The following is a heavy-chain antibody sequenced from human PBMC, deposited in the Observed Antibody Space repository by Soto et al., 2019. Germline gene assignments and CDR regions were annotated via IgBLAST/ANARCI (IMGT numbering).Heavy chain of an antibody. D-gene: IGHD3-16*01. Sequence: QVQLVQSGAEVKRPGSSVKVSCKASGDTFSTFTLSWMRQAPGQGLEWMGGIVPIFQTANYARNFQGRLTITADESTTTAYMELSSLLSEDTALYFCATTLGLTSWGAFDYWGQGTLVTVS. CDR1: GDTFSTFT. CDR2: IVPIFQTA. J-gene: IGHJ4*02. V-gene: IGHV1-69*01. CDR3: ATTLGLTSWGAFDY.